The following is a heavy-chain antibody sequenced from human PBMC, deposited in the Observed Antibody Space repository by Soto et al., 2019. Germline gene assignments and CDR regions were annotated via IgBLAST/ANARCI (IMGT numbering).Heavy chain of an antibody. CDR1: GFTFSSYG. V-gene: IGHV3-33*01. Sequence: GGSLRLSCAASGFTFSSYGMHWVRQAPGKGLEWVAVIWYDGSNKYYADSVKGRFTISRDNSKNTLYLQMNSLRAEDTAVYYCARDGLIGGYYYGSGRYYYYYMDVWGKGTTVTVSS. CDR2: IWYDGSNK. CDR3: ARDGLIGGYYYGSGRYYYYYMDV. D-gene: IGHD3-10*01. J-gene: IGHJ6*03.